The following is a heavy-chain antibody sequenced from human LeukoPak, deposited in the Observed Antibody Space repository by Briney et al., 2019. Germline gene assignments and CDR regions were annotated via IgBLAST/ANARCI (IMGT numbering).Heavy chain of an antibody. D-gene: IGHD6-13*01. V-gene: IGHV3-7*01. CDR2: IKQVGSEK. CDR3: ATPAAGPRAEYSQH. Sequence: GGSLRLSCAASGFTFSSYWMSWVRQAPGKGLEWVANIKQVGSEKYYVDSVKGRFTISRDNAKNSLYLQMNSLRAEDTAVYYCATPAAGPRAEYSQHWGQGTLVTVSP. CDR1: GFTFSSYW. J-gene: IGHJ1*01.